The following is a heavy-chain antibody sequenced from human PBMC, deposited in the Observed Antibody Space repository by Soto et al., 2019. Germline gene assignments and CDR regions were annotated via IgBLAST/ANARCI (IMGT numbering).Heavy chain of an antibody. V-gene: IGHV3-11*01. CDR2: ISSSGSSI. J-gene: IGHJ6*02. CDR3: ARVRFGEWGYAMDV. D-gene: IGHD3-10*01. CDR1: GLTFSDCY. Sequence: QVQLVESGGGLVKPGGSLRLSCAASGLTFSDCYMNWIRQAPGKGLEWVSYISSSGSSINYAGSVKGRFTISRDNAKNSLYLQMNSLRAEDTAMHYCARVRFGEWGYAMDVWGQGTTVIVSS.